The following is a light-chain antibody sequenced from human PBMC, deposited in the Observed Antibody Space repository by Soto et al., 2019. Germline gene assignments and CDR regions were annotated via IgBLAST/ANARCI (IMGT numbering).Light chain of an antibody. CDR2: KAS. CDR1: QSISTW. CDR3: QQYNSVSLLT. V-gene: IGKV1-5*03. Sequence: DIQMTQSASTLSASVGDRVTITCRASQSISTWLAWYQQKPVKSPKLLIYKASSLESGVPSRFSGSGSGTEFTLTISSLQPYDFATYYCQQYNSVSLLTFGGGTKVEMK. J-gene: IGKJ4*01.